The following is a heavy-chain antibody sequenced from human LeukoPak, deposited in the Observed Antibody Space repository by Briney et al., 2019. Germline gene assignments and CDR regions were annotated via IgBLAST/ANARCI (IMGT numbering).Heavy chain of an antibody. Sequence: GGSLRLSCAASGFTFSGYAMTWVRQAPGKGLEWVSGISWNSGSIGYADSVKGRFTISRDNAKNSLYLQMNSLRAEDTALYYCAKAPHYYYYYMGVWGKGTTVTVSS. CDR1: GFTFSGYA. V-gene: IGHV3-9*01. CDR2: ISWNSGSI. CDR3: AKAPHYYYYYMGV. J-gene: IGHJ6*03.